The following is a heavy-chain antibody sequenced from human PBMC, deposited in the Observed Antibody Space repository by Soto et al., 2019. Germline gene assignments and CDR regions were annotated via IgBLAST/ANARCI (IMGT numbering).Heavy chain of an antibody. V-gene: IGHV3-48*01. CDR1: GFTFSSYS. D-gene: IGHD4-17*01. CDR3: ARDLPLRFYGDYSHV. Sequence: GGSLRLSCAASGFTFSSYSMNWVRQAPGKGLEWVSYISSSSSTIYYADSVKGRFTISRDNAKNSLYLQMNSLRAEDTAVYYCARDLPLRFYGDYSHVWGKGTTVTVSS. J-gene: IGHJ6*04. CDR2: ISSSSSTI.